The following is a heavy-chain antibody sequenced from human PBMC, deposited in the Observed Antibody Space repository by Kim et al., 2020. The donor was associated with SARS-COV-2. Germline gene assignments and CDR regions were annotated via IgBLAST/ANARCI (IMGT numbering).Heavy chain of an antibody. Sequence: ASVKVSCKVSGYTLTELSMHWVRQAPGKGLEWMGGFDPEDGETIYAQKFQGRVTMTEDTSTDTAYMELSSLRSEDTAVYYCATDRPGYDILTGYLNYYFDYWGQGTLFTVSS. J-gene: IGHJ4*02. CDR1: GYTLTELS. V-gene: IGHV1-24*01. D-gene: IGHD3-9*01. CDR3: ATDRPGYDILTGYLNYYFDY. CDR2: FDPEDGET.